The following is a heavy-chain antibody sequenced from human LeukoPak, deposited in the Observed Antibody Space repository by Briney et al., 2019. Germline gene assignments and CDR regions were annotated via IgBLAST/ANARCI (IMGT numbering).Heavy chain of an antibody. CDR3: ARDEQWLGLEWYFDL. CDR2: ISYDGNTE. CDR1: RFTFSSHS. D-gene: IGHD6-19*01. V-gene: IGHV3-30*11. Sequence: PGRSLRLSCAASRFTFSSHSMHCVCQAPRKGLEWVAVISYDGNTEYYADSVKGRFTISRDNSKYTLYLQMNSLRVEDTAVYYCARDEQWLGLEWYFDLWGRGTLVTVSS. J-gene: IGHJ2*01.